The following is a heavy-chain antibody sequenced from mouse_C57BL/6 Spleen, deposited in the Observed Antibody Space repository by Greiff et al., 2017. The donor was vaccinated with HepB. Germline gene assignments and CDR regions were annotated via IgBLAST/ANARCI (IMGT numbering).Heavy chain of an antibody. CDR1: GYSLTSYY. Sequence: VQLQESGPELVKPGASVKISCKASGYSLTSYYIHWVKQRPGQGLEWIGWIYPGSGNTKYNEKFKGKATLTADTSSSTAYMQLSSLTSEDSAVYYCARLIYYDYDGDYWGQGTTLTVSS. D-gene: IGHD2-4*01. J-gene: IGHJ2*01. CDR3: ARLIYYDYDGDY. CDR2: IYPGSGNT. V-gene: IGHV1-66*01.